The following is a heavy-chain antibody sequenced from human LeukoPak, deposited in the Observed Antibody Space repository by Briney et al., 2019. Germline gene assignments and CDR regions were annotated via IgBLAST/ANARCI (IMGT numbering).Heavy chain of an antibody. CDR2: MSGGGGTA. V-gene: IGHV3-23*01. Sequence: SLRLSCAASGFTFSSYGMSWVRQAPGKGLEWVSTMSGGGGTAHYADSVKGRFTISRDNSKNTLYLQMNSLRAEDTAVYYCAKRGILWFGDYWGQGTLVTVSS. D-gene: IGHD3-10*01. J-gene: IGHJ4*02. CDR3: AKRGILWFGDY. CDR1: GFTFSSYG.